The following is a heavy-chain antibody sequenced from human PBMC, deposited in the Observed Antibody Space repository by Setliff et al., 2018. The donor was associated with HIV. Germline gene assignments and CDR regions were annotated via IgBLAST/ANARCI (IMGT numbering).Heavy chain of an antibody. CDR2: INPSGGST. CDR1: GFIFTNYG. V-gene: IGHV1-46*01. D-gene: IGHD1-26*01. CDR3: ARDGGSSPSPVSDYYYYYMDV. J-gene: IGHJ6*03. Sequence: ASVKVSCKASGFIFTNYGIHWVRQAPGQGLEWMGRINPSGGSTSYAQKFQGRVTMTRDTSTSTVYMELSSLRSEDTAMYYCARDGGSSPSPVSDYYYYYMDVWGKGTTVTVSS.